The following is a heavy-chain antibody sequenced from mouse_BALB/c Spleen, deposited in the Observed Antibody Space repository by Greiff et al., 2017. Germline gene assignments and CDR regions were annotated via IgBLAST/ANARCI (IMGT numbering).Heavy chain of an antibody. CDR2: IYPGSGNT. D-gene: IGHD4-1*01. J-gene: IGHJ4*01. Sequence: QVQLQQSGAELVRPGTSVKISCKASGYAFTNYWLGWVKQRPGHGLEWIGDIYPGSGNTYYNEKFKGKATLTADKSSSTAYMQLSSLTSEDSAVYCCARTGTYAMDYWGQGTSVTVSS. V-gene: IGHV1-63*01. CDR3: ARTGTYAMDY. CDR1: GYAFTNYW.